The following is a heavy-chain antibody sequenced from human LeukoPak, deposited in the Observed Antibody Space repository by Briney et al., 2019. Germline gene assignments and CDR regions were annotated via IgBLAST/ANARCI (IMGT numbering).Heavy chain of an antibody. CDR3: ARLMTTVTLHYYYYMDV. CDR2: IYYSGST. CDR1: GGSISSYY. J-gene: IGHJ6*03. V-gene: IGHV4-59*12. D-gene: IGHD4-17*01. Sequence: SETLSLTCTVSGGSISSYYWSWIRQPPGKGLEWIGYIYYSGSTNYNPSLKSRVTISVDTSKNRFSLKLSSVTAADTAVYYCARLMTTVTLHYYYYMDVWGKGTTVTISS.